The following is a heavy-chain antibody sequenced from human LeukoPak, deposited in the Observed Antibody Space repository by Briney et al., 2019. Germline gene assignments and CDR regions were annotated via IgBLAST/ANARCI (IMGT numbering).Heavy chain of an antibody. J-gene: IGHJ4*02. CDR2: ISGSGGST. V-gene: IGHV3-23*01. CDR3: AKLHSRITIFGVVPNPFDY. D-gene: IGHD3-3*01. Sequence: GGSLRLSCAASGFTFSSYAMSWVRPAPGKGLEWGSGISGSGGSTYYADSVKGRFTISRHNSTNTLYLQMNSLRAEDTAVYYCAKLHSRITIFGVVPNPFDYWGQGTLVTVSS. CDR1: GFTFSSYA.